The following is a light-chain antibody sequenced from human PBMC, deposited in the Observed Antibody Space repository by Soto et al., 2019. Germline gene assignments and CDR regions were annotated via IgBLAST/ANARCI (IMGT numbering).Light chain of an antibody. J-gene: IGKJ1*01. CDR1: PGVSSY. Sequence: EIVLTQSPATLSLSPGERATLSCRASPGVSSYLAWYQQKPGQAPMLLIYDASNRATGIPARFSGSGSGTDFTLTISSLEPEDFAVYYCQQRSNWPTFGQGTKVDIK. V-gene: IGKV3-11*01. CDR2: DAS. CDR3: QQRSNWPT.